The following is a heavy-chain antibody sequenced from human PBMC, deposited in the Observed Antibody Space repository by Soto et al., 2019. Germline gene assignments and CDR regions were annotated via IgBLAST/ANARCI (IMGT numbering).Heavy chain of an antibody. CDR2: IIPIFGTA. CDR1: GGTFSSYA. CDR3: ARASPPGSGWYFGAVYWFDP. Sequence: ASVKVSCKASGGTFSSYAISWVRQAPGQGLEWMGGIIPIFGTANYAQKFQGRVTITADESTSTAYMELSSLRSEDTAVYYCARASPPGSGWYFGAVYWFDPWGQGTLVTVSS. V-gene: IGHV1-69*13. D-gene: IGHD6-19*01. J-gene: IGHJ5*02.